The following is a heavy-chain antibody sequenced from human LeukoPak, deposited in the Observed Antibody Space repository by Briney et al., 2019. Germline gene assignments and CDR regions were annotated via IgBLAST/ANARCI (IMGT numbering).Heavy chain of an antibody. CDR3: AKDRYYFDFLDY. D-gene: IGHD3-10*01. CDR2: ISGSGGGT. CDR1: GFTFSSYA. J-gene: IGHJ4*02. V-gene: IGHV3-23*01. Sequence: GSLRLSCAASGFTFSSYAMSWVRQAPGKGLEWVSAISGSGGGTYYADSVKGRFTISRDNSKNTLYLQMNSLRAEDTAVYYCAKDRYYFDFLDYWGQGTLVTVSS.